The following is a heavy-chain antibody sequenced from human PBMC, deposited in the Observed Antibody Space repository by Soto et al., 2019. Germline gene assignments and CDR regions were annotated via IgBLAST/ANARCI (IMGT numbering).Heavy chain of an antibody. CDR3: ARDSVSNWGLFDP. Sequence: GGSLRLSCAASGFTFSDYYMSWIRQAPGKGLEWVSYISSSGSAIYYADSVKGRFTISRDNAKNSLYLQMNSLRAEDTAVYYCARDSVSNWGLFDPWGQGTLVTVSS. CDR2: ISSSGSAI. V-gene: IGHV3-11*01. J-gene: IGHJ5*02. D-gene: IGHD7-27*01. CDR1: GFTFSDYY.